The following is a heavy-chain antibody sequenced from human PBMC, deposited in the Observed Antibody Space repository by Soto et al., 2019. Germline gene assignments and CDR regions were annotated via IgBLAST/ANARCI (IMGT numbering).Heavy chain of an antibody. CDR2: IVVGSGNT. J-gene: IGHJ6*02. D-gene: IGHD2-15*01. CDR3: AADVTRYCSGGSCWYFYYGMDV. V-gene: IGHV1-58*01. CDR1: GLTFSDSV. Sequence: SVKVSCKASGLTFSDSVVQWVRQARGQRPEWIGRIVVGSGNTNLTQKFQQRVTITRDMATSTAYMELSSLRSEDTAVYYCAADVTRYCSGGSCWYFYYGMDVWGQGTTVTVSS.